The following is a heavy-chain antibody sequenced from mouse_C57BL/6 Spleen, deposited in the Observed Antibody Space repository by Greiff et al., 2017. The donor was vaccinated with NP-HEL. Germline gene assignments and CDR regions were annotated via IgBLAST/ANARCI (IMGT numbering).Heavy chain of an antibody. D-gene: IGHD2-2*01. CDR3: ATPFSTMVTTGY. CDR2: IHPNSGST. CDR1: GYTFTSYW. V-gene: IGHV1-64*01. J-gene: IGHJ2*01. Sequence: QVQLQQPGAELVKPGASVKLSCKASGYTFTSYWMHWVKQRPGQGLEWIGMIHPNSGSTNYNEKFKSKATLTVDKSSSTVYMQLSSLTSEDSAVYYCATPFSTMVTTGYWGQGTTLTVSS.